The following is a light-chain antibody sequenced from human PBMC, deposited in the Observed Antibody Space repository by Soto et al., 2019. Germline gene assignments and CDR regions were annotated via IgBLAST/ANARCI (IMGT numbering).Light chain of an antibody. J-gene: IGKJ1*01. CDR2: GAS. CDR3: QEYYNWLWT. Sequence: EIVMTQSPATLSVSPGERATLSCRASQSVSSNLAWYQQKPGQAPRLLIYGASTRATGIPARFSGSGSGTEFTLTISSLQSEDFASYYCQEYYNWLWTFGPGTKVEIK. V-gene: IGKV3-15*01. CDR1: QSVSSN.